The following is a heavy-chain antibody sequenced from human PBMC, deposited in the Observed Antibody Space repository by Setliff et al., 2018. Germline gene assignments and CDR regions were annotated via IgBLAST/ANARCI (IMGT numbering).Heavy chain of an antibody. CDR3: VKGSDPYYFYYMDV. Sequence: QPGGSLRLSCAASGFAFSSFAMTWVRQAPGKRLEWVSTISGAGGNMYYADSVQGRFVISRDNSINTLYLQMNRLSAEDTAVFYCVKGSDPYYFYYMDVCGKGTTVTVSS. CDR1: GFAFSSFA. D-gene: IGHD2-21*02. V-gene: IGHV3-23*01. CDR2: ISGAGGNM. J-gene: IGHJ6*03.